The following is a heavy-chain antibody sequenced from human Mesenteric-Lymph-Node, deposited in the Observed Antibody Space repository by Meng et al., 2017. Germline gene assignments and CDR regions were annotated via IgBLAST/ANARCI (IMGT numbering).Heavy chain of an antibody. J-gene: IGHJ3*02. V-gene: IGHV4-61*01. CDR3: ARDSNYYDSSGYQLMYLPRGAFDI. Sequence: SETLSLTCTVSGGSVSSGSYYWSWIRQPPGKGLEWIGYIYYSGSTNYNPSLKSRVTISVDTSKNQFSLKLSSVTAADTAVYYCARDSNYYDSSGYQLMYLPRGAFDIWGQGTMVTVSS. D-gene: IGHD3-22*01. CDR2: IYYSGST. CDR1: GGSVSSGSYY.